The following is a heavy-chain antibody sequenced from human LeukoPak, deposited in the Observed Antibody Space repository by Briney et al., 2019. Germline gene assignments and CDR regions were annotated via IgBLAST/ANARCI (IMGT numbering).Heavy chain of an antibody. V-gene: IGHV3-21*06. D-gene: IGHD3-3*01. Sequence: PGGSLRLSCAASGFTFSSYSINWVRQAPGKGLEWVSSISSSSSYIYYADSVKGRFTISRDNAKNSLYLQMNSLRAEDTAVYYCARSIRFLEWFFDYWGQGSLVTVSS. CDR1: GFTFSSYS. J-gene: IGHJ4*02. CDR2: ISSSSSYI. CDR3: ARSIRFLEWFFDY.